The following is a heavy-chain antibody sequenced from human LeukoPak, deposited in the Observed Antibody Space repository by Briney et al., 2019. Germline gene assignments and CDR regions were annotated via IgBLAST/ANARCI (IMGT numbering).Heavy chain of an antibody. CDR1: GYTFTGYY. J-gene: IGHJ4*02. Sequence: GASVKVSCKASGYTFTGYYMHWVRQAPGQGLKWMGWINPNSGGTNYAQKFQGRVTMTRDTSISTAYMELSWLRSDDTALYYCATDYAGNSVPDYWGQGTLVTISS. V-gene: IGHV1-2*02. CDR3: ATDYAGNSVPDY. CDR2: INPNSGGT. D-gene: IGHD4-23*01.